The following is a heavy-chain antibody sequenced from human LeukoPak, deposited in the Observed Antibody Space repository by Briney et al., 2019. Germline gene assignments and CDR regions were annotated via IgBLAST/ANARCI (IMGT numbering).Heavy chain of an antibody. Sequence: GGSLRLSCAASGFTFSNYNMNWVRQAPGKGLEWVSSISSSSSYIYYADSVKGRFTISRDNAKNSLYLQMNSLRAEDTAVYYCAGDLRSSGYYAFDYWGQGTLVTVSS. V-gene: IGHV3-21*01. CDR2: ISSSSSYI. CDR3: AGDLRSSGYYAFDY. D-gene: IGHD3-22*01. CDR1: GFTFSNYN. J-gene: IGHJ4*02.